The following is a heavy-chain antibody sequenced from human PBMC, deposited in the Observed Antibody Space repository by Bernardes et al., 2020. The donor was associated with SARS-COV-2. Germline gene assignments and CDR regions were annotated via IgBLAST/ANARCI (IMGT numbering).Heavy chain of an antibody. V-gene: IGHV4-59*01. CDR3: ARVSIGARPAFDI. CDR1: GGSISGYY. CDR2: IFYSGST. Sequence: SEALSLTCTGAGGSISGYYWSWIRQPPGKGLEYIGYIFYSGSTNSNPSLKSRVTISADTSKNQLSLKLSSVTAADTAVYYCARVSIGARPAFDIWGQGTMVTVSS. J-gene: IGHJ3*02. D-gene: IGHD6-6*01.